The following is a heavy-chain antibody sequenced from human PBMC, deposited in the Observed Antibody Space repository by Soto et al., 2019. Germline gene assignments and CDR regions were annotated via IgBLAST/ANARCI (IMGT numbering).Heavy chain of an antibody. D-gene: IGHD3-3*01. CDR2: INHSGST. Sequence: PSETLSLTCAVYGGSFSGYYWTWIRQPPGTGLEWIGDINHSGSTNYNPSLKSRVTMSVDTSKNQFSLNLSSVSAADTAMYYCARLLHDRSGYYYFDSWGQGTLVTVSS. V-gene: IGHV4-34*01. CDR1: GGSFSGYY. J-gene: IGHJ4*02. CDR3: ARLLHDRSGYYYFDS.